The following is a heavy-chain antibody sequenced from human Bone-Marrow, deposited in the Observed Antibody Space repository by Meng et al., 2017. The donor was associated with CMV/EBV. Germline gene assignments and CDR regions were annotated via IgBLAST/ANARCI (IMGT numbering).Heavy chain of an antibody. CDR3: AREDCTTSSCYKSLDY. CDR1: YHFTSYA. V-gene: IGHV1-3*01. CDR2: VNCGNGNT. J-gene: IGHJ4*02. Sequence: YHFTSYAIHWVRQAPGQRLEWMGWVNCGNGNTKYSQKFQGRVTMTRDTSASTAYMELSSLTSEDTGVYHCAREDCTTSSCYKSLDYWGQGTLVTVSS. D-gene: IGHD2-2*01.